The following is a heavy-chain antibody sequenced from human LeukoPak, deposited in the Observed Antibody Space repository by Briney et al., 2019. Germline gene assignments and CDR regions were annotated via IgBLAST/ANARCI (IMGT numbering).Heavy chain of an antibody. Sequence: PSETLSLTCTVSGGSISSYYWSWIRQPPGKGLEWIRYIYYSGSTNYNPSLKSRVTISVDTSKNQFSLKLSSVTAADTAVYYCARDMGYYYGSGSYHRFDPWGQGTLVTVSS. J-gene: IGHJ5*02. D-gene: IGHD3-10*01. CDR3: ARDMGYYYGSGSYHRFDP. V-gene: IGHV4-59*01. CDR1: GGSISSYY. CDR2: IYYSGST.